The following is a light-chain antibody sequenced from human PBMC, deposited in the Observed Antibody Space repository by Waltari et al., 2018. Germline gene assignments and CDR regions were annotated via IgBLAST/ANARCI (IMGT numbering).Light chain of an antibody. V-gene: IGLV1-47*01. CDR2: RND. J-gene: IGLJ3*02. CDR3: AAWDDSLTVR. CDR1: SSNIGSSF. Sequence: QSVLTQPPSASGTPGQRVTISCSGSSSNIGSSFVCWYQHLPGTAPKLLICRNDRRPSGVPDRFSGSRSGTSASLAISGLRSEDEADYYCAAWDDSLTVRFGGGTKLTVL.